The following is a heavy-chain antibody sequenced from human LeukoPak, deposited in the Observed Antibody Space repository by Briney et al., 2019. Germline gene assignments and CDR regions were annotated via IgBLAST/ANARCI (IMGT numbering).Heavy chain of an antibody. CDR2: IYADGTT. D-gene: IGHD1-1*01. J-gene: IGHJ4*02. CDR1: GFTVSRNY. CDR3: ARDLEGYFDC. Sequence: GGPLRLSCAASGFTVSRNYMSWVRQAPGKGLEWVLVIYADGTTYYADSVKGRFTISRDNSKNTLYLQMNSLRAEDTAVYYCARDLEGYFDCWGQGTLVTVSS. V-gene: IGHV3-53*01.